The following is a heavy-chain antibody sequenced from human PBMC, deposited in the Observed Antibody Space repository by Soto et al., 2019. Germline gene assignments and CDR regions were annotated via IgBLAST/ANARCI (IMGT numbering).Heavy chain of an antibody. J-gene: IGHJ4*02. Sequence: QVHLVQSGAEVKKPGASVKVSCKGSGYIFTTYGITWVRQAPGQGLEWMGWISAHNGNTNYAQKLQGRVTVTRDTSTSTAYMELRNLRSGDTAVYYCERGRYGDYWGQGDLVTVSS. CDR3: ERGRYGDY. CDR2: ISAHNGNT. V-gene: IGHV1-18*01. CDR1: GYIFTTYG. D-gene: IGHD1-1*01.